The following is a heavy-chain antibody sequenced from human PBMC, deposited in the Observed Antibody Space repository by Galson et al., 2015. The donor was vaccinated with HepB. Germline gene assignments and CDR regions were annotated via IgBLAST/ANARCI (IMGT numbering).Heavy chain of an antibody. J-gene: IGHJ4*02. D-gene: IGHD2/OR15-2a*01. V-gene: IGHV3-23*01. CDR1: GFTFSRYA. CDR3: AKDLGSTRVTFDY. CDR2: INDGGSTT. Sequence: SLRLSCAASGFTFSRYAMSWVRQAPGKGLEWVSTINDGGSTTHYADSVRGRFTISRDKSKNTLYLQMNGLRAEDTAVYYCAKDLGSTRVTFDYWGQGTLVTVSS.